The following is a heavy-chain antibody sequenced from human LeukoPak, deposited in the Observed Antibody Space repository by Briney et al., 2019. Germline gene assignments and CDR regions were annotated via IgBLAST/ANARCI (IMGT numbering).Heavy chain of an antibody. J-gene: IGHJ4*02. V-gene: IGHV3-23*05. D-gene: IGHD4/OR15-4a*01. CDR2: IDISGDST. CDR1: GFTFSSHA. Sequence: GGSLRLSCVVSGFTFSSHAMCWVRQAPGRGLEWVSSIDISGDSTSYADSVKGLFTISRDNSKNTLLLQIDSLRAEDSAIYYCANEIRPNDYWGQGTLVTVS. CDR3: ANEIRPNDY.